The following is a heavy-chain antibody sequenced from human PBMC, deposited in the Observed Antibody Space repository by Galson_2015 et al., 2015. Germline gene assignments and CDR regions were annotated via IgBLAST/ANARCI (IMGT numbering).Heavy chain of an antibody. CDR1: GFTFSNSG. CDR2: LSSDGSNR. V-gene: IGHV3-30*18. Sequence: ALRLSCEASGFTFSNSGMHWVRQAAGKGVEWVAVLSSDGSNRYYADSVKGRFTISRDNSKNTLYLQMNSLRPEDTAVYYCAKDLTRYCSGGSCDNIDYWGQGTLVTVSS. J-gene: IGHJ4*02. CDR3: AKDLTRYCSGGSCDNIDY. D-gene: IGHD2-15*01.